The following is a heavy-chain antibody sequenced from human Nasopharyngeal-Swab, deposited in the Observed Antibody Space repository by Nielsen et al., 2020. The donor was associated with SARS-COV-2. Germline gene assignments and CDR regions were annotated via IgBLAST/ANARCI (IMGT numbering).Heavy chain of an antibody. CDR2: ILSGGNT. Sequence: SETLSLTCTVSGGSVGSGDYYWTWIRQPPGKGLEWIGYILSGGNTHYSPSLQSRMTMTVDTSKNQFSLKLSSVTAADTAVYYCARNSLNNFDIWGLGTMVTVSS. V-gene: IGHV4-30-4*01. CDR1: GGSVGSGDYY. J-gene: IGHJ3*02. CDR3: ARNSLNNFDI. D-gene: IGHD2-21*01.